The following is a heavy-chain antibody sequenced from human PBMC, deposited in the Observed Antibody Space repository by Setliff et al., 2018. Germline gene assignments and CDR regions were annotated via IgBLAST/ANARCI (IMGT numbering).Heavy chain of an antibody. CDR2: ISGSGGST. CDR1: GFTFSSYA. J-gene: IGHJ4*02. V-gene: IGHV3-23*01. Sequence: PGGSLRLSCAASGFTFSSYAMSWVRQAPGKGLEWVSAISGSGGSTYYADSVKGRFTISRDNSKNTLYLQMNSLRAEDTAVYYCAKVSSRGSSWYDPEYYFDYWGQGTLVTSPQ. D-gene: IGHD6-13*01. CDR3: AKVSSRGSSWYDPEYYFDY.